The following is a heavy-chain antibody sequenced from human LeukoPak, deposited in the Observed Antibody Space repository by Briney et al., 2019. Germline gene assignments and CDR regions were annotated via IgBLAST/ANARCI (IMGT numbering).Heavy chain of an antibody. CDR2: IYNSGST. J-gene: IGHJ2*01. Sequence: SETQSLTCTVSDGSITSYCWNWIRQPPGKGLEWIGNIYNSGSTDYNPSLKSRVTISVNTFKNQISLKLSSVTAADTAVYYCARDKGPYWYFDLWGRGTLVAVSS. V-gene: IGHV4-59*01. CDR3: ARDKGPYWYFDL. CDR1: DGSITSYC.